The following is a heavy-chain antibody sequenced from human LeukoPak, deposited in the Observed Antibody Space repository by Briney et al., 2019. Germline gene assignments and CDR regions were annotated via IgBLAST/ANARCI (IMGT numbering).Heavy chain of an antibody. CDR1: GFSVTSNY. D-gene: IGHD6-19*01. J-gene: IGHJ4*02. V-gene: IGHV3-53*01. Sequence: AGGSLRLSCAASGFSVTSNYMNWVRQAPGKGLEWVSVTYSGGTTYYADSVKGRFTISRDTSKNTVYLQMNSLSAEDTAVYYCARGRVPIAVLGSLDYWGQGTLVTVSS. CDR3: ARGRVPIAVLGSLDY. CDR2: TYSGGTT.